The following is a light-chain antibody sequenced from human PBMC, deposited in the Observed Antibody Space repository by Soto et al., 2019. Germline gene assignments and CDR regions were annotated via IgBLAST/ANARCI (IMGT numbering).Light chain of an antibody. CDR3: QHYNSYSEA. Sequence: DIQMTQSPSTLSGSLGDRVTITCRASQTIMSWLAWYQHKPGTAPKLLIYKASTLKSGVPSRFSGSGSGTEFTLTISSLQPADFATYYCQHYNSYSEAFGQGTKVDI. J-gene: IGKJ1*01. V-gene: IGKV1-5*03. CDR2: KAS. CDR1: QTIMSW.